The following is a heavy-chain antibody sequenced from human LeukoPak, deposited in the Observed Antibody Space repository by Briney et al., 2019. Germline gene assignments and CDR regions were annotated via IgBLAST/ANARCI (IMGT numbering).Heavy chain of an antibody. CDR1: GYRFTSYW. CDR2: IYPRDSDT. Sequence: GESLKISCKGSGYRFTSYWIGWVRQVPGKGLEWMGIIYPRDSDTSYSPSFQGQFTISADKSISTAYLQWSSLKASDTAMYYCARHGSAFVDTAMVFAFDIWGQGTMVTVSS. CDR3: ARHGSAFVDTAMVFAFDI. J-gene: IGHJ3*02. D-gene: IGHD5-18*01. V-gene: IGHV5-51*01.